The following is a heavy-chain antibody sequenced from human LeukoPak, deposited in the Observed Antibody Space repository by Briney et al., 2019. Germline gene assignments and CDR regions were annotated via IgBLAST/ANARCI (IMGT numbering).Heavy chain of an antibody. CDR1: GGSISSYY. D-gene: IGHD3-22*01. CDR3: ARGESYYDSSGYRYFDY. Sequence: SETLSLTCTVSGGSISSYYWSWIRQPPGKGLEWIGYIYYSGSTNYNPSLKSRVTISVDTSKNQFSLKLSSVTAADTAVYYCARGESYYDSSGYRYFDYWGQGTLVTVSS. J-gene: IGHJ4*02. V-gene: IGHV4-59*01. CDR2: IYYSGST.